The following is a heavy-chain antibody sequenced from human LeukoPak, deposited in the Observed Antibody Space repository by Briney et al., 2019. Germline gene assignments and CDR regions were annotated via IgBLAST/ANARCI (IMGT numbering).Heavy chain of an antibody. CDR2: IRQDDSEK. J-gene: IGHJ4*02. D-gene: IGHD3-10*01. V-gene: IGHV3-7*03. Sequence: GGSLRLSCSASGFTFSDYWMMWVRQAPGKGLEWVGNIRQDDSEKNYVDSVKGRFTISRDNAKFSLYLQMNSLRAEDTAVYYCARDLLTPGFGGSGSYLYWGQGTLVTVSS. CDR1: GFTFSDYW. CDR3: ARDLLTPGFGGSGSYLY.